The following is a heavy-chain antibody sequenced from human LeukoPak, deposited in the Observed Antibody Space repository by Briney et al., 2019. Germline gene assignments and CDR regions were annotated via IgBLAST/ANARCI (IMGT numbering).Heavy chain of an antibody. CDR2: IYTSGST. CDR1: GGSISSYY. J-gene: IGHJ6*03. V-gene: IGHV4-4*07. CDR3: ARGKVVRASYYMDV. D-gene: IGHD2-15*01. Sequence: SETLSLTCTVSGGSISSYYWSWIRQPAGKGLEWIGRIYTSGSTNYNPSLKSRVTMSVDTSKNQLSLKLSSVTAADTAVYYCARGKVVRASYYMDVWGKGTTVTVSS.